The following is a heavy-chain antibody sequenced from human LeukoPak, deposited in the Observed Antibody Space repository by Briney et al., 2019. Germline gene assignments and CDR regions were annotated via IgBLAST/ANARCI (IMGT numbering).Heavy chain of an antibody. D-gene: IGHD3-22*01. CDR1: GGSIGNYY. V-gene: IGHV4-59*01. J-gene: IGHJ4*02. CDR2: IHHRGST. CDR3: ARDTYYESSGYYEDYFDS. Sequence: SETLSLTCTVSGGSIGNYYWSWIRQPPGKGLEWMGYIHHRGSTNSNPSLKSRVTISVDTSKNQFSLRLSSVTAADTAVYHCARDTYYESSGYYEDYFDSWGQGTLVTVSS.